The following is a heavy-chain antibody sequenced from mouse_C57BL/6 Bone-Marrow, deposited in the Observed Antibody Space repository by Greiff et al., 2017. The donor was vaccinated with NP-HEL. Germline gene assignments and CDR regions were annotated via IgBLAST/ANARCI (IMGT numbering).Heavy chain of an antibody. Sequence: VKLQQSGAELVKPGASVKISCKASGYEFSNYWMNWVKQRPGKGLEWIGQIYPGDGDTNYNGKFKDKATLTADKSSSTAYMQLSRLTYEDTAVDISARGAYWGQGTLVTVSA. J-gene: IGHJ3*01. CDR3: ARGAY. CDR2: IYPGDGDT. CDR1: GYEFSNYW. V-gene: IGHV1-80*01.